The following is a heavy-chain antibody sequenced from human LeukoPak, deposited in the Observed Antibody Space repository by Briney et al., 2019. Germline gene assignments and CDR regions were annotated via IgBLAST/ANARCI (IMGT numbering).Heavy chain of an antibody. Sequence: GGSLRLSCAASGFTFSSYWMSWVRQAPGKGLEWVANIKQDGSEKYYVDSVKGRFTISRDNAKNSVYMQMNSLRAEDTAVYSCARQRRYCSGDSCYQRTFDFWGQGTLVTVSS. J-gene: IGHJ4*02. D-gene: IGHD2-15*01. CDR1: GFTFSSYW. V-gene: IGHV3-7*01. CDR3: ARQRRYCSGDSCYQRTFDF. CDR2: IKQDGSEK.